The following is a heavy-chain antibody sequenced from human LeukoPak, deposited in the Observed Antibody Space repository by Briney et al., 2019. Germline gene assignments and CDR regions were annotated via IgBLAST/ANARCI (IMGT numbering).Heavy chain of an antibody. J-gene: IGHJ4*02. V-gene: IGHV1-2*04. Sequence: ASVKVSCKASGYTFTSYAMHWVRQAPGQRLEWMGWINPNSGGTNYAQKFQGWVTMTRDTSISTAYMELSRLRSDDTAVYYCARARPIYDILTGYTYYFDYWGQGTLVTVSS. CDR2: INPNSGGT. CDR1: GYTFTSYA. CDR3: ARARPIYDILTGYTYYFDY. D-gene: IGHD3-9*01.